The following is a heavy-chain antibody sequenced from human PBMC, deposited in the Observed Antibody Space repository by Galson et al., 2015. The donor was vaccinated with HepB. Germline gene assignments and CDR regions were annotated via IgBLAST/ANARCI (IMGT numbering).Heavy chain of an antibody. D-gene: IGHD2-8*01. J-gene: IGHJ3*02. CDR1: GYTFTSYH. CDR3: ARDPTNGAPDAFDI. V-gene: IGHV1-46*01. CDR2: INPIGGVT. Sequence: SVKVSCKASGYTFTSYHIHWVRQAPGQGLEWMGIINPIGGVTSYAQKFQGRVTMTRDTSTSTVYMELSSLRSEDTAVYYCARDPTNGAPDAFDIRGQGTMVTVSS.